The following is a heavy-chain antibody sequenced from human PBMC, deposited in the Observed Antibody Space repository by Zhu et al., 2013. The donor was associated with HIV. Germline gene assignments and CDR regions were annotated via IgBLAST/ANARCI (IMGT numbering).Heavy chain of an antibody. CDR2: INPSGGRT. Sequence: QVRLVQSGAEVKKPGASVKVSCKASGYTFASYYIHWVRQAPGQGLEWMGMINPSGGRTAYEQKFQGRLTMTTDASTSTVYMELTSLTSKDTAVYYCARGGDTIGFDIWGQGTMVTVSS. V-gene: IGHV1-46*01. CDR1: GYTFASYY. CDR3: ARGGDTIGFDI. D-gene: IGHD3-22*01. J-gene: IGHJ3*02.